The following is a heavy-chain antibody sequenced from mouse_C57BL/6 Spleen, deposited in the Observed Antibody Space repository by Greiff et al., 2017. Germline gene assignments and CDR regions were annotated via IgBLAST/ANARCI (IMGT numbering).Heavy chain of an antibody. Sequence: VQLQQSGAELVRPGTSVKVSCKASGYAFTNYLIEWVKQRPGQGLEWIGVINPGSGGTNYNEKFKGKATLTADKSSSTAYMQLSSLTSEDSAVYFCARSEIITTVVEVYFDYWGQGTTLTVSS. D-gene: IGHD1-1*01. V-gene: IGHV1-54*01. J-gene: IGHJ2*01. CDR1: GYAFTNYL. CDR3: ARSEIITTVVEVYFDY. CDR2: INPGSGGT.